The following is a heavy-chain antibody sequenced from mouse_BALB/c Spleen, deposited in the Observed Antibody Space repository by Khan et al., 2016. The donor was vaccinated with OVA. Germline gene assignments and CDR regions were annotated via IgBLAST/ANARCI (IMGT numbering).Heavy chain of an antibody. CDR1: GYTFTSYW. V-gene: IGHV1-5*01. J-gene: IGHJ3*01. Sequence: VQLQQSGTVLARPGASVKMSCKASGYTFTSYWMHWVKQRPGQGLEWIGDIYPGNTDTNYNQKFKGKAKLTAVTSTSTAYMELSSLTNEDSAVYYRTRRNWDVAWFAYWGQGTLVTVSA. CDR3: TRRNWDVAWFAY. CDR2: IYPGNTDT. D-gene: IGHD4-1*01.